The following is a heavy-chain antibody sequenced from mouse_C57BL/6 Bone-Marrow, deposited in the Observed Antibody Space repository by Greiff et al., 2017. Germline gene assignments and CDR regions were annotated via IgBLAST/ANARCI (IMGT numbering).Heavy chain of an antibody. J-gene: IGHJ2*01. CDR2: IYPTSGRT. D-gene: IGHD4-1*01. Sequence: QVQLQQPGAELVKPGASVKMSCKASGYTFTSYWITWGKQRPGQGLEWIGDIYPTSGRTNYNEKFKSKAILTGDTSSNTAYMQLSSLTSEDSAVFYCARSGPLGRSFDYWGQGTTLTVSS. V-gene: IGHV1-55*01. CDR1: GYTFTSYW. CDR3: ARSGPLGRSFDY.